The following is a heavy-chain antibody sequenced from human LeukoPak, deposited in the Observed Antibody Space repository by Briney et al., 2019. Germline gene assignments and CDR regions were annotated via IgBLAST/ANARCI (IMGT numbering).Heavy chain of an antibody. CDR3: ARDLDYYDSSGYLDAFDI. V-gene: IGHV3-66*01. Sequence: GGSLRLSCVASGFSFSSSHMNWVRQAPGKGLEWVSVIYSGGSTYYADSVKGRFTISRDNSKNTPYLQMNSLRAEDTAVYYCARDLDYYDSSGYLDAFDIWGQGTMVTVSS. CDR2: IYSGGST. D-gene: IGHD3-22*01. J-gene: IGHJ3*02. CDR1: GFSFSSSH.